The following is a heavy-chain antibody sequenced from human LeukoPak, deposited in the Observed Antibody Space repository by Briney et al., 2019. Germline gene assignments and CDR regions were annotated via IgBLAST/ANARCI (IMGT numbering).Heavy chain of an antibody. J-gene: IGHJ5*02. CDR1: GGSISSYY. D-gene: IGHD1-1*01. Sequence: SETLSLTCTVSGGSISSYYCSWIRQPPGKGLEWIGYMYYSGSTNYNPSLKSRVTISVDTSKNQFSLKLSSVTAADTAVYYCAREGTAGTNLNWFDPWGQGTLVTVSS. CDR3: AREGTAGTNLNWFDP. V-gene: IGHV4-59*01. CDR2: MYYSGST.